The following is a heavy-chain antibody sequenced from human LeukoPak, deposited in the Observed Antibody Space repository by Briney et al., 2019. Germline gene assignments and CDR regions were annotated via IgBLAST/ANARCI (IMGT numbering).Heavy chain of an antibody. CDR1: GFTFSVYG. J-gene: IGHJ4*02. CDR2: LSGDETYI. Sequence: PGRSLRLSCAASGFTFSVYGMHWVRQAPGKGLEWVALLSGDETYIDYTDSVKGRFTISRDTSKNTLFLQMNSLRADDTAIYYCAKAAVYSRNWTPFDDWGQGTLVIVSP. V-gene: IGHV3-30*18. CDR3: AKAAVYSRNWTPFDD. D-gene: IGHD6-13*01.